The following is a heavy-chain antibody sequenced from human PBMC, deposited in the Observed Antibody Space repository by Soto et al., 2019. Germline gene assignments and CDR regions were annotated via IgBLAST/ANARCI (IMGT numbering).Heavy chain of an antibody. D-gene: IGHD2-15*01. CDR1: GFSFSRYW. Sequence: PGGSLRLSCGVSGFSFSRYWMHWVRQAPGKGLVWVSRINPDGRRTDYADSVQGRFTVSRDNAKNMLFLQINSLRAEDTAVYYCTGAPDCGGGTCSSGHSYYGLHVWGPGATVTVS. CDR2: INPDGRRT. J-gene: IGHJ6*02. CDR3: TGAPDCGGGTCSSGHSYYGLHV. V-gene: IGHV3-74*01.